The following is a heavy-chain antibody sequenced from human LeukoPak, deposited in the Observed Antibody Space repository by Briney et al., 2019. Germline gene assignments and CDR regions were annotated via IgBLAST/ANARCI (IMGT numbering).Heavy chain of an antibody. V-gene: IGHV3-23*01. D-gene: IGHD3-16*01. CDR1: GFTFSNYA. Sequence: GGSLRLSCAASGFTFSNYAMTWVRRAPGKGLEWVSTIIGRGDSTYYADSVKGRFTISRDNSKNTLYLRMNSLRAEDTALYYCAKALGVVDFFDYWGQGTLVTVSS. CDR2: IIGRGDST. J-gene: IGHJ4*02. CDR3: AKALGVVDFFDY.